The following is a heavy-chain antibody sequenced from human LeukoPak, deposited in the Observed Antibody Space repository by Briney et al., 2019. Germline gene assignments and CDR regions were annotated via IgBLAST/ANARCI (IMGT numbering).Heavy chain of an antibody. CDR1: GGSISSSNW. J-gene: IGHJ5*02. Sequence: PSETLSLTCAVSGGSISSSNWWSWVRQPPGKGLEWIGEIYHSGSTNYNPSLKSRVTISVDKSKNQFSLKLSSVTAADTAVYYCARDEYYGSGSYYPWGQGTLVTVSS. CDR2: IYHSGST. D-gene: IGHD3-10*01. V-gene: IGHV4-4*02. CDR3: ARDEYYGSGSYYP.